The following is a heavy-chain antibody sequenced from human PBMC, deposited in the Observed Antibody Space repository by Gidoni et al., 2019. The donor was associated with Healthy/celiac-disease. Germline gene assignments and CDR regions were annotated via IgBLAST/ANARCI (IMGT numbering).Heavy chain of an antibody. D-gene: IGHD3-16*02. Sequence: QVQLQESGPGLVKPSQTLSLTCTVSGGSIRSGGYYWSWIRQPPGKGLEWIGYIYYSGSTYYNPSLKSRVTISVDTSKNQFSLKLSSVTAADTAVYYCARGPEGHDYVWGSYRPRGYFDYWGQGTLVTVSS. J-gene: IGHJ4*02. V-gene: IGHV4-31*03. CDR3: ARGPEGHDYVWGSYRPRGYFDY. CDR2: IYYSGST. CDR1: GGSIRSGGYY.